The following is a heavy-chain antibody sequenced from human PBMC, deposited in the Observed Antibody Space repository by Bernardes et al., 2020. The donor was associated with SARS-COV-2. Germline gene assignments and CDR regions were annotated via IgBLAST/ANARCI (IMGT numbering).Heavy chain of an antibody. CDR3: ARGPGYCSGGSCYSAPNYYYYSGMDV. J-gene: IGHJ6*02. Sequence: GGSLRLSCAASGFTFSSSSMNWVRQAPGKGLEWVSSISSSSSYIYYADSVKGRFTISRDNAKNSLYLQMNSLRAEDTAVYYCARGPGYCSGGSCYSAPNYYYYSGMDVWGQGTTVTVSS. CDR2: ISSSSSYI. V-gene: IGHV3-21*01. CDR1: GFTFSSSS. D-gene: IGHD2-15*01.